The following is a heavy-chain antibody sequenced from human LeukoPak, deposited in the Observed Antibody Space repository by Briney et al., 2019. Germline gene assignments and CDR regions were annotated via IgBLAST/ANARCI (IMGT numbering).Heavy chain of an antibody. CDR3: AKDQGFYGSGSYFSSDAFDI. CDR2: INSDGSST. J-gene: IGHJ3*02. CDR1: GFTFSSYW. V-gene: IGHV3-74*01. Sequence: QAGGSLRLSCAASGFTFSSYWMHWVRQAPGKGLVWVSRINSDGSSTSYADSVKGRFTISRDNAKNTLYLQMNSLRAEDTAVYYCAKDQGFYGSGSYFSSDAFDIWGQGTMVTVSS. D-gene: IGHD3-10*01.